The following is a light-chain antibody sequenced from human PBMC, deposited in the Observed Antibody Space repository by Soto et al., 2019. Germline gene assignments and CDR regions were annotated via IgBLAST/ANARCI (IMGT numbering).Light chain of an antibody. CDR1: QSVSSSY. V-gene: IGKV3-20*01. Sequence: EIVLTQSPGTLSLSPGERATLSCRASQSVSSSYLAWYQQKPGQAPRLLIYGASSRATGIPDRFSGSGSGTDFPLTISRLEPDEFAVYYCQQYGSSPRTFGQGTKVEIK. CDR3: QQYGSSPRT. J-gene: IGKJ1*01. CDR2: GAS.